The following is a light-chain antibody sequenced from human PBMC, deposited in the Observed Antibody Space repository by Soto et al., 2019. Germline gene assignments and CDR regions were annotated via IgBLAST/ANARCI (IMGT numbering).Light chain of an antibody. Sequence: VMPQSPATLSVSPGERATLSCRASQSISSNLAWYQQKPGQAPRLLMFRTSSRATGFPARFSGSGSGTEFNLTISSLQSEDFGVYYCQQYNNWPRATFGGGTKVDIK. CDR2: RTS. V-gene: IGKV3-15*01. J-gene: IGKJ4*01. CDR3: QQYNNWPRAT. CDR1: QSISSN.